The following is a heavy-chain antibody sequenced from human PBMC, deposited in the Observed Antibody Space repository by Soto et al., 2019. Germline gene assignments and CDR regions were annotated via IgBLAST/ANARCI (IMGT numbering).Heavy chain of an antibody. Sequence: PGESLKISCKGSGYSFAGYWIAWVRQKPGKGLEWMGRIDPSDSQTYYSPSFRGHVTISVTKSITTVFLQWSSLRASDTAMYYCASHVYDSATGTNFQYHFYCWGQRSPFSVSS. V-gene: IGHV5-10-1*01. CDR1: GYSFAGYW. J-gene: IGHJ1*01. D-gene: IGHD2-8*01. CDR3: ASHVYDSATGTNFQYHFYC. CDR2: IDPSDSQT.